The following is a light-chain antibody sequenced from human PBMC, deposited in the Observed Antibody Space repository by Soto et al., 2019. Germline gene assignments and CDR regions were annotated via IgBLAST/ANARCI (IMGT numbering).Light chain of an antibody. CDR2: TNN. J-gene: IGLJ1*01. V-gene: IGLV1-44*01. CDR3: ATWDDSLKGV. CDR1: TSNIGSHS. Sequence: QSVLTQPPSASGTPGQRVTISCSGSTSNIGSHSVNWYQHLPGTAPKLLINTNNQRPSGVPDRFSGYKSDTSASLVISGLQSEDEAHYYCATWDDSLKGVFGTGTKVT.